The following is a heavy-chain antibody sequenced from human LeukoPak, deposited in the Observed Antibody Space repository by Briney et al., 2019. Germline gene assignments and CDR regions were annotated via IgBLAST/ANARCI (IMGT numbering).Heavy chain of an antibody. V-gene: IGHV4-39*07. CDR3: ARDGSGYSSAY. J-gene: IGHJ4*02. D-gene: IGHD6-25*01. Sequence: SETLSLTCTVSGGSISSSVYYWGWMRQSPGEGLQWIGSIYCSGSTSYNPSLKSRATISVDTSKNQFSLRLTSVTAADTAVYYCARDGSGYSSAYWGQGILVTVSS. CDR1: GGSISSSVYY. CDR2: IYCSGST.